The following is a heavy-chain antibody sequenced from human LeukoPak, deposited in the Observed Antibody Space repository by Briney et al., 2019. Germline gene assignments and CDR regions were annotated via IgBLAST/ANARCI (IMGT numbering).Heavy chain of an antibody. V-gene: IGHV4-31*03. CDR3: AREVVVPAAMRWFDP. CDR1: GGSISSGGYY. J-gene: IGHJ5*02. Sequence: SETLSLTSTVSGGSISSGGYYWSWIRQHPGKGLEWIGYIYYSGSTYYNPSLKSRVTISVDTSKNQFSLKLSSVTAADTAVYYCAREVVVPAAMRWFDPWGQGTLVTVSS. D-gene: IGHD2-2*01. CDR2: IYYSGST.